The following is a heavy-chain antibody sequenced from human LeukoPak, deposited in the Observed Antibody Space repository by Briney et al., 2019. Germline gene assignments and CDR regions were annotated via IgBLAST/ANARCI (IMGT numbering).Heavy chain of an antibody. CDR3: ARHYITMVRGYYFDY. CDR2: INHSGST. V-gene: IGHV4-34*01. Sequence: SETLSLTCVVYGGSFSGYYWSWIRQPPGKGLEWIGEINHSGSTNYNPSLKSRVTISVDTSKNQFSLKLSSVTAADTAVYYCARHYITMVRGYYFDYWGQGTLVTVSS. J-gene: IGHJ4*02. D-gene: IGHD3-10*01. CDR1: GGSFSGYY.